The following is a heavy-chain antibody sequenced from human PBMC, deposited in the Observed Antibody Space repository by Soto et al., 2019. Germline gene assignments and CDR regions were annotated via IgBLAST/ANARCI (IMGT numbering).Heavy chain of an antibody. CDR2: INWNGGST. CDR3: ARARPLYGMDV. J-gene: IGHJ6*01. Sequence: GSLRLSCAASGLSFVDYAMSWARQAPGKGLEWVSGINWNGGSTGYADSVKGRFTISRDNAKNSLYLQMNSLRAADTALYYCARARPLYGMDVWGQGTTVT. CDR1: GLSFVDYA. V-gene: IGHV3-20*04.